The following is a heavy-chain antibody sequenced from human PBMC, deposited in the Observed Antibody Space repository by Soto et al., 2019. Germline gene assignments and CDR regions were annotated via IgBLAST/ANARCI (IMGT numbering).Heavy chain of an antibody. CDR2: ISAYNGNT. Sequence: XSVKVSCKASGYPFTSYGIIWVRQAPGQGLEWMGWISAYNGNTNYAQKLQGRVTMTTDTSTSTAYMELRSLRSDDTAVYYCARISWYIYYYYGMDVWGQGTTVTVSS. D-gene: IGHD6-13*01. V-gene: IGHV1-18*04. J-gene: IGHJ6*02. CDR3: ARISWYIYYYYGMDV. CDR1: GYPFTSYG.